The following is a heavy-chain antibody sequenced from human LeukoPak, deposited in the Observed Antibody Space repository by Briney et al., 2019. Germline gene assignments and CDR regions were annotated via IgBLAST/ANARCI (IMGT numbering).Heavy chain of an antibody. Sequence: PGGSLRLSCAASGFTFSSYSMNWVRQAPGKGLEWVSSIRSSRSYIYYADSVKGRFTISRDNAKNSLYLQLNSLRAEDTAVYYCARDMGLRFLEWLLFVGMDVWGQGTTVTVSS. CDR3: ARDMGLRFLEWLLFVGMDV. CDR1: GFTFSSYS. CDR2: IRSSRSYI. V-gene: IGHV3-21*01. D-gene: IGHD3-3*01. J-gene: IGHJ6*02.